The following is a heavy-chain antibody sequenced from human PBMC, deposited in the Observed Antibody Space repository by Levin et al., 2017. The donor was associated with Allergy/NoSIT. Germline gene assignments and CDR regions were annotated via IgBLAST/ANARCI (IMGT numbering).Heavy chain of an antibody. V-gene: IGHV3-30-3*01. CDR2: ISYDGSNK. D-gene: IGHD5-18*01. J-gene: IGHJ4*02. CDR1: GFTFSSYA. CDR3: ARGREAMGTTFDY. Sequence: PGGSLRLSCAASGFTFSSYAMHWVRQAPGKGLEWVAVISYDGSNKYYADSVKGRFTISRDNSKNTLYLQMNSLRAEDTAVYYCARGREAMGTTFDYWGQGTLVTVSS.